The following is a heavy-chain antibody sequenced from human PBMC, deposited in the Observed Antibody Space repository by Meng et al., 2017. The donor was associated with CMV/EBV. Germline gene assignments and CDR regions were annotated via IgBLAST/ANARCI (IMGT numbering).Heavy chain of an antibody. Sequence: ASVKVSCKASGYTFTSYDINWVRQATGQGLEWMGWMNPNSGNTGYAQKFQGRVTMTRNTSISTAYMELSSLRSEDTAVYYCARGRLGYCSGGSCYTGRFFYFDYWGQGTLVTVSS. CDR2: MNPNSGNT. V-gene: IGHV1-8*01. CDR3: ARGRLGYCSGGSCYTGRFFYFDY. J-gene: IGHJ4*02. CDR1: GYTFTSYD. D-gene: IGHD2-15*01.